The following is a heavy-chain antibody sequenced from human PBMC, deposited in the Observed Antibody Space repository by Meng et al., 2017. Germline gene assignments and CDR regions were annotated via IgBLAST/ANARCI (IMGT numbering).Heavy chain of an antibody. CDR2: INHSGST. J-gene: IGHJ4*02. D-gene: IGHD2-2*02. CDR3: ARGVQCSTSCYIDY. Sequence: QVQLQHWGAGLWKPSETLSLTCAVYGGSFSGYYWSWIRQPPGKGLEWIGEINHSGSTNYNPSLKSRVTISVDTSKNQFSLKLSSVTAADTAVYYCARGVQCSTSCYIDYWGQGTLVTVSS. CDR1: GGSFSGYY. V-gene: IGHV4-34*01.